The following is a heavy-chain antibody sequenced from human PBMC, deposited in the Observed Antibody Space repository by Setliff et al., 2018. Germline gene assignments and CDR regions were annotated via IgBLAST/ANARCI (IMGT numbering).Heavy chain of an antibody. CDR1: YYSISSGYY. CDR3: ARHIWGAKMQLPHDVFDI. Sequence: SETLSLTCAVSYYSISSGYYWGWIRQPPGKGLEWIGSMYHSGSTYYSPSLESRVTISVDMSKNRLSLKLSSVTAADTAVYYCARHIWGAKMQLPHDVFDIWGQGTMVT. CDR2: MYHSGST. D-gene: IGHD2-2*01. V-gene: IGHV4-38-2*01. J-gene: IGHJ3*02.